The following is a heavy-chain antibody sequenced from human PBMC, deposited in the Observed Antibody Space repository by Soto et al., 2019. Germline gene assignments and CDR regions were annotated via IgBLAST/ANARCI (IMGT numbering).Heavy chain of an antibody. CDR2: IYHSGST. V-gene: IGHV4-4*02. D-gene: IGHD3-10*01. CDR3: ARGYGSGSYYNGGQYYYGMDV. CDR1: GGSISSSNW. Sequence: PSETLSLTCAVSGGSISSSNWWSWVRQPPGKGLEWIGEIYHSGSTNYNPSLKSRVTISVDKSKNQSSLKLSSVTAADTAVYYCARGYGSGSYYNGGQYYYGMDVWGQGTTVTVSS. J-gene: IGHJ6*02.